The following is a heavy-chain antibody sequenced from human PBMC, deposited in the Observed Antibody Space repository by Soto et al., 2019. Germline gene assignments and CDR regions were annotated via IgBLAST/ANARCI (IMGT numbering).Heavy chain of an antibody. J-gene: IGHJ5*02. CDR2: ISSSSSYT. D-gene: IGHD6-13*01. CDR1: GFTFSDYY. V-gene: IGHV3-11*05. CDR3: ARAVSSSSDWFDP. Sequence: GGSLRLSCAASGFTFSDYYMSWIRQAPGKGLEWVSYISSSSSYTNYADSVKGRFTISRDNAKNSLYLQMNSLRAEDTAVYYCARAVSSSSDWFDPWGQGTLVTVSS.